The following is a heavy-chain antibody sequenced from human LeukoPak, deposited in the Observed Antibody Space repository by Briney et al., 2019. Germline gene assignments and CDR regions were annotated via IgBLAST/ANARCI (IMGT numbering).Heavy chain of an antibody. CDR3: ARDSLVFGVVTTFDY. J-gene: IGHJ4*02. D-gene: IGHD3-3*01. Sequence: GGSLRLSCAASGFTFSRFNMNWLRQAPGKGLEWLSYISTTGTIYYAESVKGRFSISRDNAKNSPYLQTNSLRPEDTAVYYCARDSLVFGVVTTFDYWGQGTLVTVSS. CDR1: GFTFSRFN. V-gene: IGHV3-48*01. CDR2: ISTTGTI.